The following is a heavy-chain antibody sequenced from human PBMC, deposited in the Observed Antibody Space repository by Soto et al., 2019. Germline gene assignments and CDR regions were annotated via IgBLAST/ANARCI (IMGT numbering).Heavy chain of an antibody. CDR2: IYYSGST. Sequence: QVQLQESGPGLVKPSQTLSLTCTVSGGSISSGDYYWSWIRQPPGKGLEWIGYIYYSGSTYYNPSLQSRVTISVDTSMTQFSLKLSSVTAADTAVYYCASSSYGYTFYDYWGQGTLVTVSS. J-gene: IGHJ4*02. CDR1: GGSISSGDYY. V-gene: IGHV4-30-4*01. CDR3: ASSSYGYTFYDY. D-gene: IGHD5-18*01.